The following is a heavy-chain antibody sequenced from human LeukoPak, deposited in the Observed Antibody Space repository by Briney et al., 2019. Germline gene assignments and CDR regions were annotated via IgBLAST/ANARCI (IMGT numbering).Heavy chain of an antibody. V-gene: IGHV4-61*02. D-gene: IGHD3-22*01. CDR1: GGSISSGSYY. Sequence: PSQTLSLTCTVSGGSISSGSYYWSWIRQPAGKGLEWIGRIYTSGSTNYNPSLKSRVTISVDTSKNQFSLKLSSVTAVDTAVYFCARGPYSYDSSGAFDIWGQGTMVTVSS. CDR3: ARGPYSYDSSGAFDI. J-gene: IGHJ3*02. CDR2: IYTSGST.